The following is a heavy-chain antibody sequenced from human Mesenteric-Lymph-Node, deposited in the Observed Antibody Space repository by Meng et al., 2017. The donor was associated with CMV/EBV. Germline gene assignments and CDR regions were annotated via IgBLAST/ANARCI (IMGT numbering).Heavy chain of an antibody. V-gene: IGHV4-34*01. CDR1: CGSFSGYY. D-gene: IGHD3-9*01. J-gene: IGHJ4*02. CDR2: INHSGST. Sequence: LELPQVGGGLLKPSGVRAFTCAVYCGSFSGYYWNWLRQSPEKGLEWIGEINHSGSTTYNPSFTSRIIISVDTSTNQISLNMSSVTAADTAVYYCARGSSYDILTGYFDYWGQGALVTVSS. CDR3: ARGSSYDILTGYFDY.